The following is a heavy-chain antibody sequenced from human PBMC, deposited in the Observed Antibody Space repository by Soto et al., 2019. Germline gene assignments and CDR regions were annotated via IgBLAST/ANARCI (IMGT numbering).Heavy chain of an antibody. CDR1: DGSLSNFY. CDR3: ARAPMVLTRSYFDS. V-gene: IGHV4-59*01. CDR2: ISSSGNT. D-gene: IGHD2-8*01. Sequence: ASETLSLTRTVSDGSLSNFYWSWIRQPPGKGLEWIGYISSSGNTNYNPSLKSRVSISVDTSKTQFSLNLTSVTAADTAVYYCARAPMVLTRSYFDSWGQGTPVTVSS. J-gene: IGHJ4*02.